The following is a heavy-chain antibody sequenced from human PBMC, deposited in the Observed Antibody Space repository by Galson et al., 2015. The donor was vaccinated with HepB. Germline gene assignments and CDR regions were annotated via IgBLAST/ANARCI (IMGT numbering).Heavy chain of an antibody. J-gene: IGHJ3*02. CDR3: ARIEMATITDDAFDI. V-gene: IGHV3-21*01. D-gene: IGHD5-24*01. CDR2: ISSSSSYI. Sequence: SLRLSCAASGFTFSSYSMNWVRQAPGKGLEWVSSISSSSSYIYYADSVKGRFTISRDNAKNSLYLQMNSLRAEDTAVYYCARIEMATITDDAFDIWGQGTMVTVSS. CDR1: GFTFSSYS.